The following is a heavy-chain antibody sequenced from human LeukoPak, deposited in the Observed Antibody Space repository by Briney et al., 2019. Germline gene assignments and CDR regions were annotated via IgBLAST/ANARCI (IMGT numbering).Heavy chain of an antibody. J-gene: IGHJ4*02. CDR3: AKDIFRQRGFDY. V-gene: IGHV3-43*02. Sequence: GGSLRLSCAASGFTFDDYAMHWVRQAPGKGLEWVSLISGDGGRTYYADSVKGRFTISRGNSKNSLYLQMNSLRTEDTALYYCAKDIFRQRGFDYWGQGTLVTVSS. CDR2: ISGDGGRT. CDR1: GFTFDDYA.